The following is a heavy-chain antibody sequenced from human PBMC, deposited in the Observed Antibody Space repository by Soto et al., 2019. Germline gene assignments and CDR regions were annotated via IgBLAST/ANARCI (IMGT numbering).Heavy chain of an antibody. Sequence: QVQLRESGPGLVKPSETLSLTCTVSGDSITGSYWSWIRQPPGKTLEWIGYIYHSGTTTSNPSLKSRVSISVDTSKNQFSLRLTSVIAADTAVYYCARDMPYAAGSRAGCEYWGQGILVTVSS. D-gene: IGHD1-26*01. V-gene: IGHV4-59*01. CDR1: GDSITGSY. CDR2: IYHSGTT. J-gene: IGHJ4*02. CDR3: ARDMPYAAGSRAGCEY.